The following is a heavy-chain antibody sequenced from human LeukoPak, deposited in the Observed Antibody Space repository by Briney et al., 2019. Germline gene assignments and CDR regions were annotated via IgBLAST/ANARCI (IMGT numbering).Heavy chain of an antibody. D-gene: IGHD2-2*01. J-gene: IGHJ4*02. Sequence: PSETLSLTCAVYGGSFSGYYWSWIRQPPGKGLGWIGEINHSGSTNYNPSLKSRVTISIDTSKNQFSLRLNSVTAADTAVYYCARGMPYYFDYWGQGTLVTVSS. CDR2: INHSGST. CDR3: ARGMPYYFDY. CDR1: GGSFSGYY. V-gene: IGHV4-34*01.